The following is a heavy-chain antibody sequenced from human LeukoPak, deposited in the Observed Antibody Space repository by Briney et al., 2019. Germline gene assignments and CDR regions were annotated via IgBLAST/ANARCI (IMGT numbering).Heavy chain of an antibody. V-gene: IGHV3-48*01. CDR3: ASASGSYAASYDY. CDR2: ISSSSSTI. CDR1: GFTFSSYS. J-gene: IGHJ4*02. D-gene: IGHD1-26*01. Sequence: PGGSLRLSCAASGFTFSSYSMNWVRQAPGKGLEGVSYISSSSSTIYYADSVKGRFTISRDNAKNSLYLQMNSLRAEDTAVYYCASASGSYAASYDYWGQGTLVTVSS.